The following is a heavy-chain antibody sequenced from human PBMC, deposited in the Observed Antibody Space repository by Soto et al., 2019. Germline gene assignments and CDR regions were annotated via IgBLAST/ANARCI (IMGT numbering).Heavy chain of an antibody. D-gene: IGHD2-15*01. CDR3: ARGRIVVVVAATLFKGSNAFEI. CDR2: INHSGST. J-gene: IGHJ3*02. V-gene: IGHV4-34*01. CDR1: GGSFSGYY. Sequence: SETLSLTCAVYGGSFSGYYWSWIRQPPGKGLEWIGEINHSGSTNYNPSLKSRVTISVDTSKNQFSLKLSSVTAADTAVYYCARGRIVVVVAATLFKGSNAFEIWGQGTMVTVSS.